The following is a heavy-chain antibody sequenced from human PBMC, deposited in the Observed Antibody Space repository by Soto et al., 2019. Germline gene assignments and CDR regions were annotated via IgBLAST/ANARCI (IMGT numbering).Heavy chain of an antibody. J-gene: IGHJ4*02. CDR1: GFTFNTAW. Sequence: GGSLRLSCAASGFTFNTAWMNWVRQAPGEGLEWVGRSKSKADGGTMDYAAPVIGRFSISRDDSKRTLHLQMNSLRTEDTAVYYCTAGRHYYDTSGFEYWGQGALVTVSS. CDR2: SKSKADGGTM. CDR3: TAGRHYYDTSGFEY. D-gene: IGHD3-22*01. V-gene: IGHV3-15*07.